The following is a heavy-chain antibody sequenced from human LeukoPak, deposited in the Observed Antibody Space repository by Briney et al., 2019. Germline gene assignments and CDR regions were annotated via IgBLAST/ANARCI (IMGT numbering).Heavy chain of an antibody. CDR2: ISSSSSYI. CDR3: ARPAWADIVVVPAAADLYYFDY. Sequence: GGSLRLSCAASGFTFSSYSMNWVRQAPGKGLEWVSSISSSSSYIYYADSVKGRFTISRDNAKNSLYLQMNSLRAEDTAVYYCARPAWADIVVVPAAADLYYFDYWGQGTLVTVSS. CDR1: GFTFSSYS. J-gene: IGHJ4*02. V-gene: IGHV3-21*01. D-gene: IGHD2-2*01.